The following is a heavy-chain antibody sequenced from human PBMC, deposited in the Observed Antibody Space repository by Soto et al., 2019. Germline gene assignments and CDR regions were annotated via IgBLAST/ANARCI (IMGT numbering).Heavy chain of an antibody. CDR3: ARDRGYSSSWYYFDY. Sequence: ESLKISCAASGFTFSSYSMNWVRQAPGKGLEWVSYISSSSSTIYYADSVKGRFTISRDNAKNSLYLQMNSLRAEDTAVYYCARDRGYSSSWYYFDYWGQGTLVTVSS. D-gene: IGHD6-13*01. V-gene: IGHV3-48*04. CDR1: GFTFSSYS. J-gene: IGHJ4*02. CDR2: ISSSSSTI.